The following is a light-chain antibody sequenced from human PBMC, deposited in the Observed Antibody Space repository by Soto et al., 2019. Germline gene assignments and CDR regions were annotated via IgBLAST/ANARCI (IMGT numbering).Light chain of an antibody. CDR2: AAS. CDR3: QQYTNTNNPWM. Sequence: DIQMTQSPSTLSASVGDRVTITCRASQSISSWLAWYQQKPGKAPKLLIYAASTLQSGVPSRFSGSGSGTEFTLIISGLQPDDSATYYCQQYTNTNNPWMFGQGTKV. CDR1: QSISSW. V-gene: IGKV1-5*01. J-gene: IGKJ1*01.